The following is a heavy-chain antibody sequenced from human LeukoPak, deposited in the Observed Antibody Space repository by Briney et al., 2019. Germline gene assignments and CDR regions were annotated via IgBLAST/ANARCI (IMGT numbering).Heavy chain of an antibody. CDR2: ISYDGSNK. V-gene: IGHV3-30*01. CDR3: ARSGVTVYCSGGSCPTKN. J-gene: IGHJ4*02. Sequence: PGRSLRLSCAASGFTFSSYAMHWVRQAQGKGLEWEAVISYDGSNKYYADSVKGRFTISRDNSKNTLYLQMNSLRAEDTAVYYCARSGVTVYCSGGSCPTKNWGQGTLVTVSS. CDR1: GFTFSSYA. D-gene: IGHD2-15*01.